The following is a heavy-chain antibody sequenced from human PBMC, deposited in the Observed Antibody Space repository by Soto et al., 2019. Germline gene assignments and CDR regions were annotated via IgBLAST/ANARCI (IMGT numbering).Heavy chain of an antibody. CDR3: ARDALGAYSSSWLYYYYYMDV. J-gene: IGHJ6*03. CDR1: GFTFSSYG. Sequence: QVQLVESGGGVVQPGRSLRLSCTASGFTFSSYGMHWVRQAPGKGLEWVAVIWYDGSNKYYADSVKGRFTISRDNSKNTLYLQMNSLRAEDTAVYYCARDALGAYSSSWLYYYYYMDVWGKGTTVTVSS. D-gene: IGHD6-13*01. CDR2: IWYDGSNK. V-gene: IGHV3-33*01.